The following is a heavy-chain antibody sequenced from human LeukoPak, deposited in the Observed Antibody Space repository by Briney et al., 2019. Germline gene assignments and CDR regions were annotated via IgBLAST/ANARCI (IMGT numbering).Heavy chain of an antibody. CDR3: ARDDRFNIYCSSTSCYPPSYGMDV. J-gene: IGHJ6*02. Sequence: SGGSLRLSCAASGFTFSSYWMSWVRQAPGKGLEWVANIKQDGSEKYYVDSVKGRFTISRDNAKNSLYLQMNSLRAEDTAVYYCARDDRFNIYCSSTSCYPPSYGMDVWGQGTTVTVSS. D-gene: IGHD2-2*01. CDR1: GFTFSSYW. V-gene: IGHV3-7*03. CDR2: IKQDGSEK.